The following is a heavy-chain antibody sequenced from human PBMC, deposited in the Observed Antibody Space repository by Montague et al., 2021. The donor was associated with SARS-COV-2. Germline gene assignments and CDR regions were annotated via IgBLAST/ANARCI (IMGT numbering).Heavy chain of an antibody. CDR3: ASHPVWQQLIT. CDR1: GASIGQAFW. V-gene: IGHV4-4*02. CDR2: THHTGGT. Sequence: SETLSLTCSVSGASIGQAFWWSWVRQPPGKGLEWIAETHHTGGTNYNPSLASRVTISLDYSNNQVPLMLSSVTAADTAMYYCASHPVWQQLITWGQGTLVSVSP. J-gene: IGHJ5*02. D-gene: IGHD6-13*01.